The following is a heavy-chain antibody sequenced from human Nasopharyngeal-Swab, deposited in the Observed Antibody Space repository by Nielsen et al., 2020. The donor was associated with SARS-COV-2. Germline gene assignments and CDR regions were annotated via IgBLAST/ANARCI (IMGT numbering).Heavy chain of an antibody. CDR1: GFTFSSYA. CDR3: ARALWGSYYYGMDV. V-gene: IGHV3-30*04. CDR2: ISYDGSNK. Sequence: GESLKISCAASGFTFSSYAMHWVRQAPGKGLGWVAVISYDGSNKYYADSVKGRFTISRDNSKNTLYLQMNSLRAEDTAVYYCARALWGSYYYGMDVWGQGTTVTVSS. D-gene: IGHD7-27*01. J-gene: IGHJ6*02.